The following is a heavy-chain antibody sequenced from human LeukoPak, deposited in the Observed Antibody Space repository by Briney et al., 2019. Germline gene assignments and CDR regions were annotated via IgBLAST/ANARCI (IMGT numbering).Heavy chain of an antibody. J-gene: IGHJ4*02. Sequence: GSLLLSCAASEFTFSSYWKSWVRRPPGKGVEGVASIKQDGGEKYYVDSVRGRFTISRDNANNCLYLQMNCLRAEDTAMYYCARDGGYCSGGTCYSTHWGQGSLVTVSS. CDR3: ARDGGYCSGGTCYSTH. CDR2: IKQDGGEK. CDR1: EFTFSSYW. V-gene: IGHV3-7*03. D-gene: IGHD2-15*01.